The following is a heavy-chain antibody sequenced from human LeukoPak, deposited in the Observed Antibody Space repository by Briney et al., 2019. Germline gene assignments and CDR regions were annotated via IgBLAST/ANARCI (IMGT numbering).Heavy chain of an antibody. V-gene: IGHV1-8*01. Sequence: ASVKVSCKASGYTFTSYDINWVRQATGQGLEWMGWMNPNSGNTGYAQKFQGRVTMTRNTSISTAYMELSSLRSEDTAVYYCARGLYGSGSYYSGYYYYYGMDVWGQGTTVTVSS. D-gene: IGHD3-10*01. CDR1: GYTFTSYD. CDR2: MNPNSGNT. J-gene: IGHJ6*02. CDR3: ARGLYGSGSYYSGYYYYYGMDV.